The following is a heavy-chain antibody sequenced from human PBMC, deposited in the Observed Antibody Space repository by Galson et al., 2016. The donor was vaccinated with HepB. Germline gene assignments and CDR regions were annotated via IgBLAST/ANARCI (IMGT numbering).Heavy chain of an antibody. Sequence: SETLSLTCAVSGDSIGSDTNWWSWVRQPPGKGLEWIGAIYHSGDTNYNPPLKSRVNMSVDTSKRQFSLRLCSVTAEDTALYFCARACTGGTCKFARLAAVYIFGQGTMVTVSS. D-gene: IGHD2-8*02. CDR3: ARACTGGTCKFARLAAVYI. CDR2: IYHSGDT. V-gene: IGHV4-4*02. J-gene: IGHJ3*02. CDR1: GDSIGSDTNW.